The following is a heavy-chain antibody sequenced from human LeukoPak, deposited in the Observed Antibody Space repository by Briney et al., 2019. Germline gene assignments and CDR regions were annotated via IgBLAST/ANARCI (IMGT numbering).Heavy chain of an antibody. CDR1: GGSFSGYY. J-gene: IGHJ5*02. V-gene: IGHV4-34*01. D-gene: IGHD3-3*01. CDR2: INHSGST. Sequence: SETLSLTCAVYGGSFSGYYWSWIRQPPGKGLEWIGEINHSGSTNYNPSLKSRVTISVDTSKNQFSLKLSSVTAADTAVYYCARGHDSIKTFGEVIKSRTRWFDPWGQGTLVTVSS. CDR3: ARGHDSIKTFGEVIKSRTRWFDP.